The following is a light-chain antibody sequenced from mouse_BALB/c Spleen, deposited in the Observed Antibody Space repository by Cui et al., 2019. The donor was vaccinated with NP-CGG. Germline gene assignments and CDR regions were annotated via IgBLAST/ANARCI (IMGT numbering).Light chain of an antibody. CDR3: ALWYSNHWV. Sequence: QAVVTQESALTTSHGETVTLTCRSSTGAVTTSNYANWVQEKPDHLFTGIIGDTNNRAPGVPARFSGSLIGDKAALTITGAQTEDEAIYFCALWYSNHWVFGGGTKLTVL. V-gene: IGLV1*01. CDR1: TGAVTTSNY. CDR2: DTN. J-gene: IGLJ1*01.